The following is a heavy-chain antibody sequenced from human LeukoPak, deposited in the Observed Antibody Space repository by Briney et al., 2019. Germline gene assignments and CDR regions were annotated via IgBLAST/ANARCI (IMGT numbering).Heavy chain of an antibody. V-gene: IGHV1-2*02. J-gene: IGHJ4*02. CDR3: ARDGGGSSPGY. CDR2: INPKSGGT. D-gene: IGHD6-13*01. Sequence: GASVKVSCKASGYTFTGYYMHWVRQAPGQGLEWMGWINPKSGGTNSAQRFQGRVTMTRDTSISTAYMELSRLRSDDTAVYYCARDGGGSSPGYWGQGTLVTVSS. CDR1: GYTFTGYY.